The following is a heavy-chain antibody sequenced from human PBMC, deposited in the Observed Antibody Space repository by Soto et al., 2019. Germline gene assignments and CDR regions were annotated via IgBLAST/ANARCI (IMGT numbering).Heavy chain of an antibody. CDR1: GYTFTSYA. CDR3: AREALEGPAALDAFDI. V-gene: IGHV1-3*05. CDR2: INAGNGNT. Sequence: QVQLVQSGAEEKKPGASVKVSCKASGYTFTSYAMHWVRQAPGQRLEWMGWINAGNGNTKYSQKFQGRVTITRDTXAXXAYMELSSLRSEDTAVYYCAREALEGPAALDAFDIWGQGTMVTVSS. D-gene: IGHD6-13*01. J-gene: IGHJ3*02.